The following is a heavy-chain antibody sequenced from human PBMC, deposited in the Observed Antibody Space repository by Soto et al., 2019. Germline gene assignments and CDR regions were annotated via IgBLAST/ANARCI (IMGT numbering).Heavy chain of an antibody. CDR3: ARSVWELQAFEV. V-gene: IGHV4-59*01. D-gene: IGHD1-26*01. J-gene: IGHJ3*01. CDR2: ISATGNG. Sequence: QVQLQESGPGLVKPLETLSLTCTLSGGSIGTYYWNWIRQAPGKGLEWIGQISATGNGKDNPSLQSRVAISLHASKSQFSLTLSSVTAADTAVYYCARSVWELQAFEVWGQGTMVTVSP. CDR1: GGSIGTYY.